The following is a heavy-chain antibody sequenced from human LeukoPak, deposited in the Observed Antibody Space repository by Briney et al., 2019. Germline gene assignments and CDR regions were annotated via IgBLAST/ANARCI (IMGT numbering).Heavy chain of an antibody. CDR3: ARDMGWQQFDQ. V-gene: IGHV3-7*01. J-gene: IGHJ4*02. Sequence: GGSLRLSCVASRFTFSNYWMTWVRQAPGKGLERVANIKKDGGETYYMESVKGRFTISRDNARNSLYLQMNSLTVEDTAVYYCARDMGWQQFDQWGQGTLVTVSS. CDR1: RFTFSNYW. D-gene: IGHD5-24*01. CDR2: IKKDGGET.